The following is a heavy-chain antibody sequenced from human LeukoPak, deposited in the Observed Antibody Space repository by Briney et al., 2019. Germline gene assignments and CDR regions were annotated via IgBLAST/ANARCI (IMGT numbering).Heavy chain of an antibody. D-gene: IGHD3-10*01. J-gene: IGHJ5*02. CDR1: GFTFSSYA. CDR2: ISSNGGST. V-gene: IGHV3-64*04. Sequence: GGSLRLSCSASGFTFSSYAMHWVRQAPGKGLEYVSAISSNGGSTYYADSVKGRFTISRDNSKNTLYLQMSSLRAEDTAVYYCARAIWFGELFDWFDPWGQGTLVTVSS. CDR3: ARAIWFGELFDWFDP.